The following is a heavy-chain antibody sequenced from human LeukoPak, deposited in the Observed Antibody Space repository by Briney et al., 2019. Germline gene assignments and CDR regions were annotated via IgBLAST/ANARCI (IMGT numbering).Heavy chain of an antibody. J-gene: IGHJ4*02. V-gene: IGHV3-9*01. D-gene: IGHD4-17*01. CDR1: GFTFDDYA. CDR3: AKDSYGDYSWYFDY. CDR2: ISWNSGSI. Sequence: GRSLRLSCAASGFTFDDYAMHWVRQAPGKGLEGVSGISWNSGSIGYADSEKGRFTISRDNAKNSLYLQMNSLRAEDTALYYCAKDSYGDYSWYFDYWGQGTLVTVSS.